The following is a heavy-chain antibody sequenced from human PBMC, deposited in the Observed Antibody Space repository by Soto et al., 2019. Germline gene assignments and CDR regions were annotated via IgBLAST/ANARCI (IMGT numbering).Heavy chain of an antibody. D-gene: IGHD2-21*01. Sequence: EVWLVETGGGLIQPGGSLRLSCAVSGFSVSDNYMYWVRQAPGKGLEWVSLIYSVGTARYADSVRGRFTISRDKSKNTLYLQMNSLREEDTAVYHCARKTDSGGDGGFWGQGTLVTVSS. CDR3: ARKTDSGGDGGF. CDR1: GFSVSDNY. CDR2: IYSVGTA. J-gene: IGHJ4*02. V-gene: IGHV3-53*02.